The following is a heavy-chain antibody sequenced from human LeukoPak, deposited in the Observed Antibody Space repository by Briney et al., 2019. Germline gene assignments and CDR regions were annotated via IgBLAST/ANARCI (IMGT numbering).Heavy chain of an antibody. CDR1: GFTFSSYA. CDR3: VRDRAGGAFDI. D-gene: IGHD3-16*01. CDR2: IHKTSSPI. V-gene: IGHV3-48*02. J-gene: IGHJ3*02. Sequence: PGGSLRLSCAASGFTFSSYAMSWVRQAPGKGLEWLSFIHKTSSPIYYADSVKGRLTISRDNAKNSLYLQLNSLRDEDTAVYYCVRDRAGGAFDIWGQGTMVTVSS.